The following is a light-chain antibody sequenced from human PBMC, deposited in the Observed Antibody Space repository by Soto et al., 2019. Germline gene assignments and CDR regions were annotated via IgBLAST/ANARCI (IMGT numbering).Light chain of an antibody. V-gene: IGLV2-14*01. CDR3: SSYTSSSTLMV. Sequence: QSALTQPASVSGSPGQSITISCTGTSSDVGGYNYVSWYQQHPGKAPKLMIYDVSNRPSGVSNRFSGSKSGNTPSLTISGLQAEDEADYYCSSYTSSSTLMVFGGGTKVTVL. CDR2: DVS. CDR1: SSDVGGYNY. J-gene: IGLJ2*01.